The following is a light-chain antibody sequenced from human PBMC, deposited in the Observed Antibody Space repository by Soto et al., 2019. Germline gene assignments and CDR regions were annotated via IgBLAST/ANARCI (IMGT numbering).Light chain of an antibody. Sequence: QSALTQPPSVSGSPGQSITIPCTGGLGIYNYVSWYQQHPGKVPKLLIYEVNNRPSGISDRFSGSKSGDTASLTISGLQAEDAAEYYCSSYTLTASLFGGGTKVTVL. CDR2: EVN. CDR1: GLGIYNY. CDR3: SSYTLTASL. J-gene: IGLJ2*01. V-gene: IGLV2-14*01.